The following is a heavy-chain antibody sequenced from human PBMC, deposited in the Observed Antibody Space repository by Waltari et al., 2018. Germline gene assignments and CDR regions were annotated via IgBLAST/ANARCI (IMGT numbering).Heavy chain of an antibody. V-gene: IGHV4-39*07. J-gene: IGHJ3*02. CDR2: IYYSGSS. CDR3: ARDLLRYYDSSGYHPDAFDI. CDR1: GGSISSSSYY. Sequence: QLQLQESGPGLVKPSETLSLTCTVSGGSISSSSYYWGWIRQPPGKGLAWIGSIYYSGSSYYNPSLKSRVTISVDTSKNQFSLKLSSVTAADTAVYYCARDLLRYYDSSGYHPDAFDIWGQGTMVTVSS. D-gene: IGHD3-22*01.